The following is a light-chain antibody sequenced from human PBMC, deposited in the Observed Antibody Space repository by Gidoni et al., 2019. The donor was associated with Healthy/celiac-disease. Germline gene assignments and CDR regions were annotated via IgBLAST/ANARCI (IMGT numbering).Light chain of an antibody. CDR2: GAS. CDR3: QQYNNWPRGYT. CDR1: PSVSSN. V-gene: IGKV3-15*01. Sequence: EIVMTQSPATLSVSPGERATLSCRASPSVSSNLAWYQQKPGQAPRLLIYGASTRATGIPARFSGSGSGTEFTLTISSLQSEDFAVYYCQQYNNWPRGYTFGQGTKLEIK. J-gene: IGKJ2*01.